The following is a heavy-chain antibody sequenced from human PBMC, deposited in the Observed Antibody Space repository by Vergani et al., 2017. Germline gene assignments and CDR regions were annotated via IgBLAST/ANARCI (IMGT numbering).Heavy chain of an antibody. CDR2: INTNTGNP. CDR1: GYTFTSYA. CDR3: ARDVDLSSGWSISFYYYYCMDF. J-gene: IGHJ6*02. V-gene: IGHV7-4-1*02. D-gene: IGHD6-19*01. Sequence: QVQLAQSGAEVKKPGASVTVSCTASGYTFTSYAMNWVRQAPGQGLEWMGWINTNTGNPTYAQGFTGRFVFSLDTSVSTAYLQISSLKAEDTAVYYCARDVDLSSGWSISFYYYYCMDFWGQGTTVTVSS.